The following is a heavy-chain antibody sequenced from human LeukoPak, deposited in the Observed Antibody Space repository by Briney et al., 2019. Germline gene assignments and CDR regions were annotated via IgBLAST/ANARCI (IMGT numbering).Heavy chain of an antibody. D-gene: IGHD3-22*01. CDR1: GFTFSSYA. Sequence: GGSLRLSCAASGFTFSSYAMSWVRQAPGKGLEWVSAISGSGGSTYYADSVKGRFTISRDNSKNTLYLQMNSLRAEDTAVYYCAKDRDDSSGYYLYYFDYRGQGTLVTVSS. CDR3: AKDRDDSSGYYLYYFDY. J-gene: IGHJ4*02. CDR2: ISGSGGST. V-gene: IGHV3-23*01.